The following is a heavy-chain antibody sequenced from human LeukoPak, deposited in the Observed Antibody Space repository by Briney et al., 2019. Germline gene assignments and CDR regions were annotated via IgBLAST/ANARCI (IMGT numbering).Heavy chain of an antibody. Sequence: GGSLRLSCAASGFTFSNVWMNWVRQGPGKGLEWVGRIKGKIDGGTIDYAAPVKGRFTISRDDSKNTLYLQMNSLETEDTAVYYCTKCYYDSSGWYGTGDYFDYWGQGTLVTVSS. J-gene: IGHJ4*02. CDR3: TKCYYDSSGWYGTGDYFDY. D-gene: IGHD3-22*01. V-gene: IGHV3-15*01. CDR1: GFTFSNVW. CDR2: IKGKIDGGTI.